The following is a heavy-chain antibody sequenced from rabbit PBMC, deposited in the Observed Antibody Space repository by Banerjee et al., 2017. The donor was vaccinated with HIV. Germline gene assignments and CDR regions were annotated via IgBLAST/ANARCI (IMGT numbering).Heavy chain of an antibody. Sequence: LEESGGGLVQPEGSLTLTCTASGFTISSSYVMCWVRQAPGKGLEWIACIYTGSSGSTYYANWAKGRFTISKTSSTTVTLQMTSLTDADTATYFCGRDRGVGYDLNLWGPGTLVTVS. J-gene: IGHJ6*01. D-gene: IGHD6-1*01. CDR2: IYTGSSGST. V-gene: IGHV1S45*01. CDR1: GFTISSSYV. CDR3: GRDRGVGYDLNL.